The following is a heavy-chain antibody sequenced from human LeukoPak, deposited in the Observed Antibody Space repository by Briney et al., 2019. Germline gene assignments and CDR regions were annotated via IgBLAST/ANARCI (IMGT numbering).Heavy chain of an antibody. V-gene: IGHV3-7*01. CDR1: GFTFSSHW. CDR2: IKHDGSEK. D-gene: IGHD3-3*01. J-gene: IGHJ4*02. Sequence: GGSLRLSCAASGFTFSSHWRSWVRQAPGKGLEWVANIKHDGSEKYYVDSVKGRFTVSRDNAKNSLYLQMNSLRAEDTAVYYCAGDGSGRPLYYWGQGTLVTVSS. CDR3: AGDGSGRPLYY.